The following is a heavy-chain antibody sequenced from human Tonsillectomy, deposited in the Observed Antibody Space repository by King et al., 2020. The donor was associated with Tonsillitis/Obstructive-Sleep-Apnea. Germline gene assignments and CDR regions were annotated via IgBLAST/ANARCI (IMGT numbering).Heavy chain of an antibody. V-gene: IGHV3-49*04. D-gene: IGHD1-26*01. J-gene: IGHJ3*02. CDR2: LRSKTYGGKT. CDR1: GFTFREYG. Sequence: VQLVESGGGLEQPGRSLRLSCTVSGFTFREYGMSWVRQAPGKGLEWGGFLRSKTYGGKTEYAASVKGRFTISRDESKIIAYVQMNSLKTEDTAVYYCTRVGTGGRYSYDIWGQGTMVTVSS. CDR3: TRVGTGGRYSYDI.